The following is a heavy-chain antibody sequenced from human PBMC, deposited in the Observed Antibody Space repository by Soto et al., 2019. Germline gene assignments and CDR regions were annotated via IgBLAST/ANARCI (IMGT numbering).Heavy chain of an antibody. J-gene: IGHJ5*02. D-gene: IGHD3-22*01. Sequence: SETLSLTCTVSGGSISSYYWSWIRQPAGKGLEWIGRIYTSGSTNYNPSLKSRVTMSVDTSKNQFSLKLSSVTAADTAVYYCARENRNYYDSSGEFDPWGQGTLVTVS. V-gene: IGHV4-4*07. CDR1: GGSISSYY. CDR2: IYTSGST. CDR3: ARENRNYYDSSGEFDP.